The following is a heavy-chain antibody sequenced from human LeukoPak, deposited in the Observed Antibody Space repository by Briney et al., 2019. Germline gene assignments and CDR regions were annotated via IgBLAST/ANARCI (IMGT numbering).Heavy chain of an antibody. J-gene: IGHJ4*02. D-gene: IGHD3-3*01. CDR3: ARERYYDFWSGPYFDY. Sequence: SQTLSLTCTVSGGSISSGSYYWSWIRQPAGKGLEWIGRIYASGSTNYNPSHKSRVTISVDTSKNQFSLKLSSVTAADTAVYYCARERYYDFWSGPYFDYWGQGTLVTVSS. CDR1: GGSISSGSYY. CDR2: IYASGST. V-gene: IGHV4-61*02.